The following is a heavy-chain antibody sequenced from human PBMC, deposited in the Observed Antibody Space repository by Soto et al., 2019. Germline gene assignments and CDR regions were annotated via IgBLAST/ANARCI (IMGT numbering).Heavy chain of an antibody. CDR1: GFTFSSFA. V-gene: IGHV3-23*01. J-gene: IGHJ4*02. CDR3: AKGTAVTTGDMAY. CDR2: LTGSGDST. Sequence: DVQLLESGGGLVQPGGSLRLSCAASGFTFSSFAMTWVRQAPGKGLEWVSSLTGSGDSTYYADSVKGRFTISRDNSKNTLYLQMNSLRADDTALYYCAKGTAVTTGDMAYWGQGTLVTVSS. D-gene: IGHD4-17*01.